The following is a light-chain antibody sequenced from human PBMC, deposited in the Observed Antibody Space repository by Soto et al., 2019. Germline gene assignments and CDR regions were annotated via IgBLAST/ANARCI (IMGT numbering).Light chain of an antibody. J-gene: IGLJ1*01. CDR3: SAYTSTSTNYV. V-gene: IGLV2-14*01. CDR1: SSDVGYYDF. Sequence: QSVLTQPASVSGSPGQSITISCTGTSSDVGYYDFVAWYQQYPGKAPKVIIYEVTNRPSGVSNRFSGSKSGNTASLTISGLQAEDEADYYCSAYTSTSTNYVFGSGTKLTVL. CDR2: EVT.